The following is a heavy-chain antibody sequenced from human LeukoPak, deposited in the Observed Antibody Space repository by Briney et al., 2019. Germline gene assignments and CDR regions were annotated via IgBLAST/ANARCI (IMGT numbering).Heavy chain of an antibody. D-gene: IGHD3-10*01. CDR1: GGTFSSYA. J-gene: IGHJ3*02. CDR3: ARVLGTMVRGANAFDI. CDR2: INPILGTA. Sequence: SVKVSCKASGGTFSSYAISWVRQAPGQGLEWMGGINPILGTANYAQKFQGRVTITADESTSTAYMELSSLRSEDTAVYYCARVLGTMVRGANAFDIWGQGTMVTVSS. V-gene: IGHV1-69*13.